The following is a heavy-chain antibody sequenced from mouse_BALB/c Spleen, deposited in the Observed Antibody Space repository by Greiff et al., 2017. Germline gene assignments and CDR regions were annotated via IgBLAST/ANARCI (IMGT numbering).Heavy chain of an antibody. V-gene: IGHV1-55*01. CDR2: IYPGSGST. J-gene: IGHJ3*01. CDR3: ARGLLFAY. CDR1: GYNFTSYW. Sequence: QVQLQQPGAELVKPGTSVKLSCKASGYNFTSYWINWVKLRPGQGLEWIGDIYPGSGSTNYNEKFKSKATLTVDTSSSTAYMQLSSLASEDSALYYCARGLLFAYWGQGTLVTVSA. D-gene: IGHD2-3*01.